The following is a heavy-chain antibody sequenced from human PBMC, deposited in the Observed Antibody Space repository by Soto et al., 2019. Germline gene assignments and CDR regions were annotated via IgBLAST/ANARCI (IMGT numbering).Heavy chain of an antibody. CDR1: GYTFTNYY. CDR3: ARDDSGFSGSHYIDYFNY. D-gene: IGHD1-26*01. J-gene: IGHJ4*02. Sequence: ASVKVSCKASGYTFTNYYIHWVRQAPGQGLEWMGVISPSGGSTSYAQKFQGRVTFTRDTSAGTVYMQLSSLTSEDTAVYYCARDDSGFSGSHYIDYFNYWGQGALVTVSS. CDR2: ISPSGGST. V-gene: IGHV1-46*01.